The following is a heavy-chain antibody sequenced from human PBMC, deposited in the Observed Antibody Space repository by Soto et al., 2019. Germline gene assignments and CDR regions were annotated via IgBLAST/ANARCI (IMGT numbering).Heavy chain of an antibody. CDR2: INHSGST. CDR3: ARGPPRAYKNL. J-gene: IGHJ4*02. V-gene: IGHV4-34*01. CDR1: GGSFSGYY. D-gene: IGHD3-16*01. Sequence: LSLTCAVYGGSFSGYYWSWIRQPPGKGLEWIGEINHSGSTNYNPSLKSRVTISVDTSKNQFSLKLSSVTAADTAVYYCARGPPRAYKNLWGQGTLVTVSS.